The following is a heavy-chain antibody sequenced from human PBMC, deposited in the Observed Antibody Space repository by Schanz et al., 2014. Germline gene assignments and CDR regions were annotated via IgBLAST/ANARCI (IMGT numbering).Heavy chain of an antibody. Sequence: EVQLVESGGGLIQPGGSLRLSCAVSGFSVSTNYMSWVRQAPGKGLEWVSSIYINSGSTNYADSVKGRFIISRDSSKXXLFLQMNSLRAEDTAVYFCARDEGRDGYNLAFDVWGQGTLVTVSS. CDR3: ARDEGRDGYNLAFDV. J-gene: IGHJ3*01. CDR1: GFSVSTNY. V-gene: IGHV3-53*01. D-gene: IGHD5-12*01. CDR2: IYINSGST.